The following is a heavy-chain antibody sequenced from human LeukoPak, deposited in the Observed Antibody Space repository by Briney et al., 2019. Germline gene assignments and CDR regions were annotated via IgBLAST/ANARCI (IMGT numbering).Heavy chain of an antibody. V-gene: IGHV3-23*01. D-gene: IGHD2-15*01. CDR2: ISGGGGST. CDR1: GFTFSSYA. CDR3: ATSLGYCSGGSCPPSY. Sequence: GGSLRLSCAASGFTFSSYAMSWVRQAPGKGLEWVSAISGGGGSTYYADSVKGRFTISRANSKNTLYLQMNSLRAEDTAVYYCATSLGYCSGGSCPPSYWGQGSLVTVSS. J-gene: IGHJ4*02.